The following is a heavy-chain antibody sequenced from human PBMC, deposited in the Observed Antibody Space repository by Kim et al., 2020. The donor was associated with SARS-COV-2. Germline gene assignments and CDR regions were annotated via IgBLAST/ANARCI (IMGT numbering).Heavy chain of an antibody. CDR3: AAGIAWQIDY. V-gene: IGHV3-7*05. J-gene: IGHJ4*02. D-gene: IGHD2-21*01. CDR2: INQDGDDT. CDR1: GFTIDSYG. Sequence: GGSLRLSCVSSGFTIDSYGMNWIRQAPGKGLEWVAIINQDGDDTVYANSLRGRFTISRDNKKNSLYPQMNSLTGGDTAVYYCAAGIAWQIDYWGQGTLVTVSS.